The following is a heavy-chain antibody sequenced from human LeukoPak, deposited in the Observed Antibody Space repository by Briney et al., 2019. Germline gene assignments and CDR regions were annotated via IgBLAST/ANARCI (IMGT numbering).Heavy chain of an antibody. CDR3: AKRIRNYDYGDYLDY. D-gene: IGHD4-17*01. Sequence: GGSLRLSCVASGFTVSSKYMSWVRQAPGKGLEWVAVIYTGDTTYYADSVKGRFTISRDNSRNTLYLQMNSLKTEDTAVYYCAKRIRNYDYGDYLDYWGQGTLVTVSS. J-gene: IGHJ4*02. CDR1: GFTVSSKY. CDR2: IYTGDTT. V-gene: IGHV3-66*01.